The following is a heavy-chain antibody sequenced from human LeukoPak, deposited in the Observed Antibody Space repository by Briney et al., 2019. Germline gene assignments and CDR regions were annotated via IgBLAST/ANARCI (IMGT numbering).Heavy chain of an antibody. CDR2: ISISGSKT. D-gene: IGHD5-18*01. V-gene: IGHV3-23*01. CDR1: EFDFSSHA. Sequence: GGSLRLSCAASEFDFSSHAMTWVRQAPGKGLEWVSAISISGSKTYYADSVKGRFTISRDNSKNTLYLQMNSLRAEDTAVYYCARGGGSGYSYGYHFDYWGQGTLVTVSS. CDR3: ARGGGSGYSYGYHFDY. J-gene: IGHJ4*02.